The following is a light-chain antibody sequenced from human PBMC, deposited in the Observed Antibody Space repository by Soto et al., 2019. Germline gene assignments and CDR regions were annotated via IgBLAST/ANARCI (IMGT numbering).Light chain of an antibody. Sequence: SYILTQPPSVSVAPGQTATITCGGYNIGAKGVHWYQQRPGQAPVLVVSDDSDRASGIPERFSGSKSGNTASLTISGLQAEDEADYYCSSYTSSSTLVFGGGTKVTVL. CDR3: SSYTSSSTLV. CDR1: NIGAKG. V-gene: IGLV3-21*02. CDR2: DDS. J-gene: IGLJ2*01.